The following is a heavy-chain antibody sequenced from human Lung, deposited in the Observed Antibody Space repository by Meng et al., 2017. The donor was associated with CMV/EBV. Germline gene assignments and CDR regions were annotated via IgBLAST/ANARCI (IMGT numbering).Heavy chain of an antibody. V-gene: IGHV1-18*01. Sequence: FGNYGIAWGRKAPGRGLEWLGWINNNNGNTDAAQKFKGRLTMATDTSTRTAYMELRGLRSDDTAVYYCILDGRSVHNGDYFYFDYWGQGALVTVSS. CDR1: FGNYG. J-gene: IGHJ4*02. D-gene: IGHD2/OR15-2a*01. CDR3: ILDGRSVHNGDYFYFDY. CDR2: INNNNGNT.